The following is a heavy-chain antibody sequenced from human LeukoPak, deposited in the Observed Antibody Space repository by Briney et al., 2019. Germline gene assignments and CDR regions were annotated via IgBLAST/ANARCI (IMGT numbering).Heavy chain of an antibody. CDR2: INSGGSAI. D-gene: IGHD1-26*01. CDR3: ARGGSYVHY. Sequence: GRSLRLSCAASGFTLSTYWMSWVRQAPGKGLEWVSYINSGGSAIYYADSVKGRFTISRDNAKNSLYLQMNSLRADDTAVYYCARGGSYVHYWGQGTLVTVSS. J-gene: IGHJ4*02. V-gene: IGHV3-48*04. CDR1: GFTLSTYW.